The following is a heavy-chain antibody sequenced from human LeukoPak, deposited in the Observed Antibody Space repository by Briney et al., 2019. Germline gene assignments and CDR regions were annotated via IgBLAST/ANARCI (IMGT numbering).Heavy chain of an antibody. CDR2: INPNSGGT. D-gene: IGHD3-10*01. CDR1: GYTFTGYY. J-gene: IGHJ4*02. V-gene: IGHV1-2*02. Sequence: ASVKVSCKASGYTFTGYYMHWVRQAPGQGLEWMGWINPNSGGTNYAQKFQGRVTMTRDTSISTAYMELSRLRSDDTAVYYCARAKDDGSGSYYKRGPDYWGQGTLVTVSS. CDR3: ARAKDDGSGSYYKRGPDY.